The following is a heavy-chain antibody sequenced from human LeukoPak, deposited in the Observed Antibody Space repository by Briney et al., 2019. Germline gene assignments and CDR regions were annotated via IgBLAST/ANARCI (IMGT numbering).Heavy chain of an antibody. CDR3: AKERLTTTAFDI. CDR1: GFTFSDYY. V-gene: IGHV3-11*01. J-gene: IGHJ3*02. Sequence: GGSLRLSCAASGFTFSDYYMSWIRQAPGKGLEWVSYISSSGSTIYYADSVKGRFTISRDNAKNSLYLQMNSLGAEDTAVYYCAKERLTTTAFDIWGQGTMVTVSS. CDR2: ISSSGSTI. D-gene: IGHD4-11*01.